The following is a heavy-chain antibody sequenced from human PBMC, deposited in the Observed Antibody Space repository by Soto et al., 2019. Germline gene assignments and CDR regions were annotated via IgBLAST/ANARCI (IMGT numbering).Heavy chain of an antibody. CDR2: ISSSSSYI. J-gene: IGHJ4*02. V-gene: IGHV3-21*01. CDR3: ASNTLRFLEWFEAFDY. CDR1: GFTFSSYS. D-gene: IGHD3-3*01. Sequence: PGGSLRLSCAASGFTFSSYSMNWVRQAPGKGLEWVSSISSSSSYIYYADSVKGRFTISRDNAKNSLYLQMNSLRAEDTAVYYCASNTLRFLEWFEAFDYWGQGTLVTVSS.